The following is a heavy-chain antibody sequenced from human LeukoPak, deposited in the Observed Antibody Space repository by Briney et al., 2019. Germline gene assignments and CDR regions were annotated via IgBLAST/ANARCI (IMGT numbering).Heavy chain of an antibody. V-gene: IGHV3-30*02. CDR1: GFTFSSYG. D-gene: IGHD3-22*01. J-gene: IGHJ1*01. Sequence: HPGGSLRLSCTASGFTFSSYGMHWVRQAPGKGLEWVTFIRYDGSNKYYVDSVKGRFTISRDNSKNTLYLQMNSLRAEDTAVYYCAKDSNFYYDSSGYSFQHWGQGTLVTVSS. CDR2: IRYDGSNK. CDR3: AKDSNFYYDSSGYSFQH.